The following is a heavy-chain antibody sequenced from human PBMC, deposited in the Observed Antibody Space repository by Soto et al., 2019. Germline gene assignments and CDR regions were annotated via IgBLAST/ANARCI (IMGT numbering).Heavy chain of an antibody. J-gene: IGHJ6*02. CDR2: ISGSGSET. Sequence: EVQLLESGGGVVQPGGSLRLSCATSGFNFKNYGMSWVRLAPGQGLEWVSAISGSGSETYYADSVKGRFTITRDNSKNTLYLQMTSVRPEDTAVYFCARGPYCVSSTCSSVYYFGMDVWGQGTTVTVSS. CDR1: GFNFKNYG. V-gene: IGHV3-23*01. D-gene: IGHD2-21*01. CDR3: ARGPYCVSSTCSSVYYFGMDV.